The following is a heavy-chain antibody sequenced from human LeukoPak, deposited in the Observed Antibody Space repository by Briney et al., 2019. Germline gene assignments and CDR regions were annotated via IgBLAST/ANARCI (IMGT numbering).Heavy chain of an antibody. J-gene: IGHJ6*03. Sequence: GGSLRLSCAASGFTFSSYGMSWVRQAPGKGLEWVSAISGSGGSTYYADSVKGRFTISRDNSKNTVYLQMNSLRAEDTAVYYCAKGIYGSGSYYSDYYYNMDVWGKGITVTISS. CDR3: AKGIYGSGSYYSDYYYNMDV. CDR2: ISGSGGST. V-gene: IGHV3-23*01. CDR1: GFTFSSYG. D-gene: IGHD3-10*01.